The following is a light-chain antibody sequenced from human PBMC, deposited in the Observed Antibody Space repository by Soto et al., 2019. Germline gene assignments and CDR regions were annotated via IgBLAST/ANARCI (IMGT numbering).Light chain of an antibody. CDR3: QHYGSSLT. V-gene: IGKV3-20*01. CDR2: GTF. J-gene: IGKJ4*01. CDR1: QSVNSN. Sequence: EIVMTQSPATLSVSPGERATLSCRASQSVNSNLAWFQQRLGQAPRLLIYGTFIRATGIPERFSGSGSGTDFTLTISRLEPEDFAVYFCQHYGSSLTFGGGTRVEI.